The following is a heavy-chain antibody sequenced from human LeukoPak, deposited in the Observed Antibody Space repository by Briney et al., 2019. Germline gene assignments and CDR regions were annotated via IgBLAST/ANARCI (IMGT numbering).Heavy chain of an antibody. CDR3: ARLLDYGGNSVAFDI. J-gene: IGHJ3*02. CDR1: GSSISSSSYY. CDR2: IYCSGST. Sequence: SETLSLTCTVSGSSISSSSYYWGWIRQPPGKGLEWIGSIYCSGSTYYNPSLKSRVTISVDTSKNQFSLKLSSVTAADTAVYYCARLLDYGGNSVAFDIWGQGTMVTVSS. V-gene: IGHV4-39*01. D-gene: IGHD4-23*01.